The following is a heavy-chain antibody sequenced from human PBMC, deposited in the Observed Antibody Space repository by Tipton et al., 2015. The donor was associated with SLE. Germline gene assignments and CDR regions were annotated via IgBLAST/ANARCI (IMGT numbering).Heavy chain of an antibody. CDR2: INHSGST. V-gene: IGHV4-34*01. J-gene: IGHJ5*02. CDR3: ARASRQVVVVAATGYWFDP. D-gene: IGHD2-15*01. Sequence: TLSLTCTVSGASISSYYWSWIRQPPGKGLEWIGEINHSGSTNYNPSLKSRVTISVDTSKNQFSLKLSSVTAADTAVYYCARASRQVVVVAATGYWFDPWGQGTLVTVSS. CDR1: GASISSYY.